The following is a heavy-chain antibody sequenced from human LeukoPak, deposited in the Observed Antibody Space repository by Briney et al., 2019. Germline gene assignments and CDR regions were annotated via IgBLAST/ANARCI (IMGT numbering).Heavy chain of an antibody. V-gene: IGHV3-30*18. J-gene: IGHJ4*02. CDR3: AKGYGSGSYCTDY. D-gene: IGHD3-10*01. Sequence: GGSLRLSCAASGFTFSNYGMHWVRQAPGKGLEWVAFISYDGSNKYYADSVKGRITISRDNSKSTLYLQMNGLRAEDTAVFYRAKGYGSGSYCTDYWGQGTLVTVSS. CDR1: GFTFSNYG. CDR2: ISYDGSNK.